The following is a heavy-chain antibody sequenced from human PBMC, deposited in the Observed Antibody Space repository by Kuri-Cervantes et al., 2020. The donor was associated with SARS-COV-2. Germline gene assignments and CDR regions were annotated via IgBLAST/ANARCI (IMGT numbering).Heavy chain of an antibody. CDR3: AKDRFRELSYCMDV. J-gene: IGHJ6*03. V-gene: IGHV3-30*07. CDR1: GFTFSSYA. CDR2: ISYDGSNK. Sequence: GESLKISCAASGFTFSSYAMHWVRQAPGKGLEWVAVISYDGSNKYYADSVKGRFTISRDNSKNTLYLQMNSLRAEDTAVYYCAKDRFRELSYCMDVWGKGTTVTVSS. D-gene: IGHD3-10*01.